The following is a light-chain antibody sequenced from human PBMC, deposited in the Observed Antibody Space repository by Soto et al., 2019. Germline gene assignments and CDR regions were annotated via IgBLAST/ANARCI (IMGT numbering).Light chain of an antibody. CDR1: QSVSSSY. V-gene: IGKV3-20*01. CDR3: QKYGSSPIN. Sequence: EIVLTQYAGTLSLSPVERAALCCSASQSVSSSYLAWYQQKPGQAPRLLIYGASSRATGIPDRFSGSGSGTDFTLTISRLEPEDFAVYYCQKYGSSPINCGQGKRREIK. CDR2: GAS. J-gene: IGKJ5*01.